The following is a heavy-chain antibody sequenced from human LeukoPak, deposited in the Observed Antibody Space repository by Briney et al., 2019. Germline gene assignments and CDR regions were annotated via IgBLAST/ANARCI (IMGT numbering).Heavy chain of an antibody. Sequence: VASVKVSFKASGYTFTIYGISWVRQAPGQGLEWMGWISAYNGNTNYAQKLQGRVTMTTDTSTSTAYMELRSLRSDDTAVYYCARVLIIAVAVSWFDPWGQGTLVTVSS. D-gene: IGHD6-19*01. CDR1: GYTFTIYG. CDR2: ISAYNGNT. J-gene: IGHJ5*02. V-gene: IGHV1-18*01. CDR3: ARVLIIAVAVSWFDP.